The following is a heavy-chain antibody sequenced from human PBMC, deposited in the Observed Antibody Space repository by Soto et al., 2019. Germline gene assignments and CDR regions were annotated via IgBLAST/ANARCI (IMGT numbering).Heavy chain of an antibody. Sequence: SETLSLTCTVSGASISSSDYYWDWIRQSPGKGLEWIGNIYYSGSTYYNPSLKSRVTISVDTSKNQFSLKLSSVTASDTAVYYCARQRAYFYNMDVWGKGTTVTVSS. V-gene: IGHV4-39*01. CDR2: IYYSGST. J-gene: IGHJ6*03. CDR3: ARQRAYFYNMDV. CDR1: GASISSSDYY.